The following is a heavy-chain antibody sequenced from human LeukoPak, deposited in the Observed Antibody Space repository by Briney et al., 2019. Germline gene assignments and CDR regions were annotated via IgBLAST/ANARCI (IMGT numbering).Heavy chain of an antibody. J-gene: IGHJ6*02. D-gene: IGHD3-10*01. Sequence: PGGSLRLSCAASGFTFTGYSMNWFRQAPGKGLEWITLIPYDGSNKYYADSVKGRFTISRDNSKNTLYLQMNSLRAEDTAVYYCARYYGSGRGYYGLDVWGQGTTVTVFS. CDR2: IPYDGSNK. CDR3: ARYYGSGRGYYGLDV. V-gene: IGHV3-30*03. CDR1: GFTFTGYS.